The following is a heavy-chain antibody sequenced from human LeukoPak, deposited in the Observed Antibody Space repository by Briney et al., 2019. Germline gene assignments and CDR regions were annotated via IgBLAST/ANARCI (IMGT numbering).Heavy chain of an antibody. CDR3: ARQTYYYGSGTYYYYFDY. J-gene: IGHJ4*02. V-gene: IGHV3-33*01. CDR2: IWSDVTNK. D-gene: IGHD3-10*01. Sequence: GRSLRLSCAASGFTFSSYDMHWVRQGPGKGLEWVTVIWSDVTNKYYADSVKGRFTISRDNSTNTLYLQMNSLRAEDTAVYFCARQTYYYGSGTYYYYFDYWGQGTLVTVSS. CDR1: GFTFSSYD.